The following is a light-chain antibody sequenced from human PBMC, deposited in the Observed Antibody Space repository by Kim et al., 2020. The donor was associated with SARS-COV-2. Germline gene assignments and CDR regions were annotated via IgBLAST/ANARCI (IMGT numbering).Light chain of an antibody. J-gene: IGKJ2*03. CDR2: GAS. CDR3: KQYGSSPSDS. Sequence: EIVLTQSPGTLSLSPGERATLSCRASQSVSSSYLAWYQQKPGQAPRLLIYGASSRATGIPDRFSGSGSGTDFTLTISRLEPEDFAVYYGKQYGSSPSDSLGKGTKLEI. V-gene: IGKV3-20*01. CDR1: QSVSSSY.